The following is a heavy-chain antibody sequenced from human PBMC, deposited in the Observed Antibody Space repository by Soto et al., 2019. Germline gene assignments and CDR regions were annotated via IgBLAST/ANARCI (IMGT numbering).Heavy chain of an antibody. V-gene: IGHV4-31*03. CDR3: AREPTTVPLGAFDI. J-gene: IGHJ3*02. Sequence: PSETLSLTCTVSGGSISSGGYYWSWIRQHPGEGLEWIGYIYYSGSTYYNPSLKSRVTISVDTSKNQFSLKLSSVTAADTAVYYCAREPTTVPLGAFDIWGQGTMVTVSS. D-gene: IGHD4-17*01. CDR1: GGSISSGGYY. CDR2: IYYSGST.